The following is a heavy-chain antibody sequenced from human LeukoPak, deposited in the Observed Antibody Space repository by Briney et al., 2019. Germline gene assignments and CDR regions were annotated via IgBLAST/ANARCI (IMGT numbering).Heavy chain of an antibody. CDR1: GYSISSGYY. J-gene: IGHJ5*02. Sequence: PSETLSLTCAVSGYSISSGYYWGWIRQPPGKGLEWIGSIYHSGSTYYNPSLKSRVTISVDTSKNQFSLKLSSVTAADTAVYYCARGSTYDFWSGYRHDPYNWSDPWGQGTLVTVSS. CDR3: ARGSTYDFWSGYRHDPYNWSDP. CDR2: IYHSGST. V-gene: IGHV4-38-2*01. D-gene: IGHD3-3*01.